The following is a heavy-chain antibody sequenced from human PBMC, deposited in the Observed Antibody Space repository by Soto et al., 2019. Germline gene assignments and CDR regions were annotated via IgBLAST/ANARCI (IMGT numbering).Heavy chain of an antibody. V-gene: IGHV4-59*01. D-gene: IGHD3-22*01. J-gene: IGHJ6*02. CDR2: IYYSGST. CDR3: ARFGYYDSSGPHYYYYGMDV. Sequence: AETLSLTCTVSGGSIISYYCSWIGQPPFKGREWIVYIYYSGSTNYNPSLKSRVTISVDTSKNQFSLKLSSVTAADTAVYYCARFGYYDSSGPHYYYYGMDVWGQGTTVTVS. CDR1: GGSIISYY.